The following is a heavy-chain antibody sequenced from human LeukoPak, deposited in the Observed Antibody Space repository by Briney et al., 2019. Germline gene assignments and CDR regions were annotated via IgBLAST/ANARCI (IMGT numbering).Heavy chain of an antibody. D-gene: IGHD3-22*01. J-gene: IGHJ5*02. CDR3: ARDGLSGYRRGGSS. CDR1: GFTVSSNY. V-gene: IGHV3-53*04. Sequence: GGSLRLSCAASGFTVSSNYMSWVRQAPGKGLEWVSVIYSGGSTYYADSVKGRFTNSRHNSKNTLYLQMNSLRAEDTAVYYCARDGLSGYRRGGSSWGQGTLVTVSS. CDR2: IYSGGST.